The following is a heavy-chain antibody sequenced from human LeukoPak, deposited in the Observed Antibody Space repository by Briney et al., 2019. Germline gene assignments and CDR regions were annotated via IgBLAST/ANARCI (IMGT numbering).Heavy chain of an antibody. CDR2: IRYDGSNK. V-gene: IGHV3-30*02. CDR3: AKPPGGSGDYFDY. D-gene: IGHD3-10*01. J-gene: IGHJ4*02. Sequence: GGSLRLSCAASGFTFSSYSIHWVRQAPGKGLEWVTFIRYDGSNKYYADSVKGRFTISRDNSKNTVYLQMNSLRAEDTAVYYCAKPPGGSGDYFDYWGQGTLVTVSS. CDR1: GFTFSSYS.